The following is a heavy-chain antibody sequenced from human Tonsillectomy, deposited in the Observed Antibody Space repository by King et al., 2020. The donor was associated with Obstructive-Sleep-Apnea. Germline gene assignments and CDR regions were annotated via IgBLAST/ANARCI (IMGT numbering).Heavy chain of an antibody. J-gene: IGHJ5*02. CDR3: ARGGEFRYFDWLP. V-gene: IGHV3-21*01. Sequence: VQLVESGGGLVKPGGSLRLSCAASGFTFSNYGMNWVRQAPGRGLEWVSSISRSSSYIYYADSVKGRFTISRDNAKNSLYLQMNSLRAEDTAVYYCARGGEFRYFDWLPWGEGTLVPVSS. D-gene: IGHD3-9*01. CDR1: GFTFSNYG. CDR2: ISRSSSYI.